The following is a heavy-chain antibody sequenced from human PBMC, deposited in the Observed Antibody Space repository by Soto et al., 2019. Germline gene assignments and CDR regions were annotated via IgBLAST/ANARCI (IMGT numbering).Heavy chain of an antibody. D-gene: IGHD2-2*01. CDR1: GGTFSSYA. CDR2: IIPIFGTA. Sequence: SVKVSCKASGGTFSSYAISWVRQAPGQGLEWMGGIIPIFGTANYAQKFQGRVTITADESTSTAYMELSSLRSEDTAVYYCARDLVDCSSTSCDYLYYYYYGMDVWGQGTTVTVSS. V-gene: IGHV1-69*13. CDR3: ARDLVDCSSTSCDYLYYYYYGMDV. J-gene: IGHJ6*02.